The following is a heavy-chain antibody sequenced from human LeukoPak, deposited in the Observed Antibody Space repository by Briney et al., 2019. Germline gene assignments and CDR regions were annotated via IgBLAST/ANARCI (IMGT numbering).Heavy chain of an antibody. CDR1: GYTFTGYY. D-gene: IGHD5-24*01. CDR2: INPNSGGT. CDR3: ASWGMATIRPNTFDI. J-gene: IGHJ3*02. Sequence: ASVKVSCKASGYTFTGYYMHWVRQAPGQGLEWMGWINPNSGGTNYAQKFQGRVTMTRDTSIGTAYMELSRLRSDDTAVYYCASWGMATIRPNTFDIWGQGTMVTVSS. V-gene: IGHV1-2*02.